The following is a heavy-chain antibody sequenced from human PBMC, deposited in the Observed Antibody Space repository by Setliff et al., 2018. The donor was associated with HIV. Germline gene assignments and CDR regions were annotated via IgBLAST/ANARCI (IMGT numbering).Heavy chain of an antibody. D-gene: IGHD3-22*01. V-gene: IGHV3-23*01. Sequence: GGSLRLSCAASGFTFSSYMMNWVHQAPGKGLEWVSGISDSGGSTYYADSVKGRFTISRENSKNTLNLQMNSLRAEDTAVYYCAKGSGFYDYWGQGTLVTVSS. J-gene: IGHJ4*02. CDR3: AKGSGFYDY. CDR1: GFTFSSYM. CDR2: ISDSGGST.